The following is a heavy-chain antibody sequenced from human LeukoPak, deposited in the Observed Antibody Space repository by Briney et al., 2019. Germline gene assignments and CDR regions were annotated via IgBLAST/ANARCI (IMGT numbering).Heavy chain of an antibody. CDR3: ATSRYGSATRNADYYYYMDV. D-gene: IGHD3-10*01. CDR1: GGSISSYY. Sequence: SETLSLTCTVSGGSISSYYWSWIRQPAGKGLEWIGRIYTSGSTNYNPSLKSRVTMSVDTSKNQFSLKLSSVTAADTAVYYCATSRYGSATRNADYYYYMDVWGKGTTVTVSS. J-gene: IGHJ6*03. CDR2: IYTSGST. V-gene: IGHV4-4*07.